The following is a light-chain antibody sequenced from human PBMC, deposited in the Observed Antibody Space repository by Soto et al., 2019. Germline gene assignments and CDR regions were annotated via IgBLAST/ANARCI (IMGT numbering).Light chain of an antibody. CDR1: SSDVGAYNY. Sequence: QSALTQPLSASGSPGQSVAISCTGTSSDVGAYNYVAWYQQHPGKVPKLMIYEVSKRPSGVPDRFSGSKSGNTASLTVSGLQADDEADYYCSSYAGSDVFVFGSGTKVTVL. CDR2: EVS. V-gene: IGLV2-8*01. CDR3: SSYAGSDVFV. J-gene: IGLJ1*01.